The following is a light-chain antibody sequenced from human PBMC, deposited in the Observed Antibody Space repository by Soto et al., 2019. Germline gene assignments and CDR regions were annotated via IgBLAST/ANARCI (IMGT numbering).Light chain of an antibody. CDR1: GSNIGSNA. V-gene: IGLV1-44*01. J-gene: IGLJ2*01. CDR2: SNN. CDR3: AAWDDSLKGHLG. Sequence: QSLLTQPPSASGNPGQRVTISCSGSGSNIGSNAVNWYQQLPGTAPKLLIYSNNQRPSGVPDRFSGSKSGTSAYLAISGLQSEDEADYYCAAWDDSLKGHLGFGGVTTRTV.